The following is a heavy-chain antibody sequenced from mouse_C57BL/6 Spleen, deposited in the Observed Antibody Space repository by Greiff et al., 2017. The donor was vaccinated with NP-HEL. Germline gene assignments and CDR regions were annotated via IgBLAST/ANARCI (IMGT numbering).Heavy chain of an antibody. CDR3: ARGGYYGSSPYYFDY. J-gene: IGHJ3*01. CDR2: IHPNSGST. D-gene: IGHD1-1*01. V-gene: IGHV1-64*01. CDR1: GYTFTSYW. Sequence: VQLQQPGAELVKPGASVKLSCKASGYTFTSYWMHWVKQRPGQGLEWIGMIHPNSGSTNYNEKFKSKATLTVDKSSSTAYMQLSSLTSEDSAVYYCARGGYYGSSPYYFDYWGQGTLVTVSA.